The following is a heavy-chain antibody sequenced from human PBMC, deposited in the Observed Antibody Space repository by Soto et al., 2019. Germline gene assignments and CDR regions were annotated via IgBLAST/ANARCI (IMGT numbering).Heavy chain of an antibody. Sequence: QVQLVQSGAEVKKPGSSVKVSCKASGGTFSSYAISWVRQAPGQGLEWMGGIIPIFGTANYAQKFQGRVTITADESTSTAYMELSGLRSEDTAVYYCARATMVRGVIIKGPGAFDIWGQGTMVTVSS. CDR1: GGTFSSYA. V-gene: IGHV1-69*01. CDR3: ARATMVRGVIIKGPGAFDI. J-gene: IGHJ3*02. CDR2: IIPIFGTA. D-gene: IGHD3-10*01.